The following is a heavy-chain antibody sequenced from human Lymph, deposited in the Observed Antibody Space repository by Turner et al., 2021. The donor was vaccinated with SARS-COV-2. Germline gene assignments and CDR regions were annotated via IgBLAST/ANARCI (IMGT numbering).Heavy chain of an antibody. CDR1: RFTFNNYA. CDR3: ANLYPTVSWEFPYGIDV. V-gene: IGHV3-23*01. Sequence: EVQLLDSWGGLVQPGGSLRLPCAASRFTFNNYAMSWVRQAPGKGLEWVSTISGSGGSTYYADSVKGRFIISRDNSKNTLYLQMSSLRAEDTAVYYCANLYPTVSWEFPYGIDVWSQGPTVTV. CDR2: ISGSGGST. D-gene: IGHD3-16*01. J-gene: IGHJ6*02.